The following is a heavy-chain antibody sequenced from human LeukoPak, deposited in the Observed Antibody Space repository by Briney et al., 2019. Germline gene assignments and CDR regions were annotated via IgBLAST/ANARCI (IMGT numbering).Heavy chain of an antibody. CDR2: ISYDGSNK. Sequence: PGGSLRLSCAASGFTFRSYAMHWVRQAPGKGLEWVAVISYDGSNKYYADSVKGRFTISRDNSKNTLFLEMNSLRAEDTAVYYCAKALTSGWYLDAFNIWGQGTMVTVSS. D-gene: IGHD6-19*01. J-gene: IGHJ3*02. V-gene: IGHV3-30*18. CDR1: GFTFRSYA. CDR3: AKALTSGWYLDAFNI.